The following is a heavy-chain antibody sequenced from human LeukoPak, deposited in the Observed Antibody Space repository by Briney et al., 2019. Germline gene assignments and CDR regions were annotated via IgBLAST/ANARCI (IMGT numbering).Heavy chain of an antibody. CDR1: GFAFSRYA. CDR2: IRSGGDVT. V-gene: IGHV3-23*01. Sequence: GGSLRLSCSASGFAFSRYAMAWVRQAPGKGLEWLSTIRSGGDVTYSAESVQGRFTISRDNSKNMLFLQMNSLRAEDTALYFCARGLIAAANTGRRFDPWGQGTLVSVSS. J-gene: IGHJ5*02. CDR3: ARGLIAAANTGRRFDP. D-gene: IGHD6-13*01.